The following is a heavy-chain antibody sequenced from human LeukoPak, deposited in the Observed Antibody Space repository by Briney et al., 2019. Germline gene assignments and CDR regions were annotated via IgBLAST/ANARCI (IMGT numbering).Heavy chain of an antibody. CDR1: GFTFSDYY. CDR2: ISSSGSTI. V-gene: IGHV3-11*01. D-gene: IGHD5-18*01. Sequence: AGGSLRLSCAASGFTFSDYYMSWIRQAPGKGLEWVSYISSSGSTIYYADSVKGRFTISRDNAKNSLYLQMNSLRAEDTAVYYCARDSKNTAMGYYYYYIDVWGKGTTVTVSS. J-gene: IGHJ6*03. CDR3: ARDSKNTAMGYYYYYIDV.